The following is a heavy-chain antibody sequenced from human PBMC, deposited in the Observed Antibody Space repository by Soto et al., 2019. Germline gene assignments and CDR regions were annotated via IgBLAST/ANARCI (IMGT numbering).Heavy chain of an antibody. Sequence: QAQLVQSGAEVKKPGASVKVSCKASGYTFYSHSISWVRQAPGQGLEWMGRISADNGNTKYAQKLRGRVTMXTXTXXSTVYMELRNLRSDDTAVYYCARCIQQDYYYGMDVWGQGTTVTVSS. CDR2: ISADNGNT. CDR3: ARCIQQDYYYGMDV. J-gene: IGHJ6*02. CDR1: GYTFYSHS. V-gene: IGHV1-18*01. D-gene: IGHD5-18*01.